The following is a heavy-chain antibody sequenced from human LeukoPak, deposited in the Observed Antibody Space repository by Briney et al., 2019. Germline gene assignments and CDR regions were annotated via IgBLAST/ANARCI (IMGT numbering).Heavy chain of an antibody. CDR1: GGSISSSSYY. Sequence: SETLSLTCTVSGGSISSSSYYWGWIRQPPGKGLEWIGSIYYSGSTYYNPSLKSRVTISVDTSKNQFSLKLSSVTAADTAVYYCARAHIVVDAFDIWGQGTMVTVSS. J-gene: IGHJ3*02. V-gene: IGHV4-39*07. CDR3: ARAHIVVDAFDI. D-gene: IGHD2-21*01. CDR2: IYYSGST.